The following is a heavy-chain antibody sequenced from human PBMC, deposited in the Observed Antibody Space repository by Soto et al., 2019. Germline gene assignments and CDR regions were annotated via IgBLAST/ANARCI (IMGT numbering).Heavy chain of an antibody. CDR3: ARDPNGDYFGAFDF. CDR2: ISGNGGRT. J-gene: IGHJ3*01. D-gene: IGHD4-17*01. V-gene: IGHV3-23*01. Sequence: EVQLLEPGGGWVQPGGSLRLSCAASEFTFSTFFMTWVRQAPGKGLDWVSSISGNGGRTFYADSVKGRFTISRDNSKNTLYLQMNSLRAEDTAVYYCARDPNGDYFGAFDFWGQKTMVTVSS. CDR1: EFTFSTFF.